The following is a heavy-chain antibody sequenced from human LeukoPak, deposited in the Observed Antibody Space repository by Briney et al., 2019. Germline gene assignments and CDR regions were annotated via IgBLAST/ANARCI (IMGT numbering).Heavy chain of an antibody. Sequence: SQTLSLTCAVSGGSISSGGYSWSWIRQPPGKGLEWIGYIYHSGSTYYNPSLKSRVTLSVDRSKNRFSLKLSSVTAADTAVYYCARGITVWGWFDPWGQGTLVTVSS. J-gene: IGHJ5*02. D-gene: IGHD3-16*01. CDR1: GGSISSGGYS. CDR3: ARGITVWGWFDP. CDR2: IYHSGST. V-gene: IGHV4-30-2*01.